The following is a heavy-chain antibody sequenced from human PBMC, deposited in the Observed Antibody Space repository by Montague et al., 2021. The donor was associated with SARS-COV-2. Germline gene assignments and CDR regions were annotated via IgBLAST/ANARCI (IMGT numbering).Heavy chain of an antibody. CDR2: TYYRSKWYN. J-gene: IGHJ2*01. V-gene: IGHV6-1*01. CDR1: GDSVSSNIAT. CDR3: ARAYCGGDCYFYWYFDL. Sequence: CAISGDSVSSNIATWNWIRQSPSRGLEWLGRTYYRSKWYNDYAVSAKSRVIINPDTSNSRISLQLNSVTPEDTAAYYCARAYCGGDCYFYWYFDLWGRGTLVTVSS. D-gene: IGHD2-21*02.